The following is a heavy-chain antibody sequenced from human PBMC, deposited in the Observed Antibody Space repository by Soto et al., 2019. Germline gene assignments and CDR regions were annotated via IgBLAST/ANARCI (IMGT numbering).Heavy chain of an antibody. Sequence: PGSSLRLSCAASGFTFSGYWMHWVRQAPGKGLVWVSRITGDGSGTAYADSVKGRFTISRDIAKNTIYLQMNSLRAEDTAVYYCGKGKELGVVRYGLDAWGQGTTVTVSS. V-gene: IGHV3-74*01. CDR2: ITGDGSGT. CDR3: GKGKELGVVRYGLDA. CDR1: GFTFSGYW. J-gene: IGHJ6*02. D-gene: IGHD3-3*01.